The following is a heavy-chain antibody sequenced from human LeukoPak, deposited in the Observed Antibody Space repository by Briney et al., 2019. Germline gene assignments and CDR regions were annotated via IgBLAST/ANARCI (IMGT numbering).Heavy chain of an antibody. CDR2: ISSSSSYI. V-gene: IGHV3-21*01. CDR1: GFTFSSYW. J-gene: IGHJ4*02. D-gene: IGHD2-15*01. Sequence: GGSLRLSCAASGFTFSSYWMTWVRQAPGKGLEWVSSISSSSSYIYYADSVKGRFTISRDNAKNSLYLQMNSLRAEDTAVYYCARWLGYCSGGSCSSFDYWGQGTLVTVSS. CDR3: ARWLGYCSGGSCSSFDY.